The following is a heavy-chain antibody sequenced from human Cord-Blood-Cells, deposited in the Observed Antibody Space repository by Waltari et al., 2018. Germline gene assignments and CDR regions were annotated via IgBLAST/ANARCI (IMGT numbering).Heavy chain of an antibody. J-gene: IGHJ3*02. V-gene: IGHV1-46*01. D-gene: IGHD6-13*01. CDR1: GYTFPSYY. Sequence: QVQLVQSGAEVKKPGASVKVSCKASGYTFPSYYMHWVRPAPGKGLEWMGIINPSGGSTSYAQKFQGRVTMTRDTSTSTVYMELSSLRSEDTAVYYCARDSSSWYGGGAFDIWGQGTMVTVSS. CDR3: ARDSSSWYGGGAFDI. CDR2: INPSGGST.